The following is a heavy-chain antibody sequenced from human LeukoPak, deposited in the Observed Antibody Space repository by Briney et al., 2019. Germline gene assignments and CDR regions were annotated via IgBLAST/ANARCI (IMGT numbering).Heavy chain of an antibody. J-gene: IGHJ4*02. CDR1: GFTFSSYG. D-gene: IGHD6-13*01. V-gene: IGHV3-30*18. Sequence: GGSLRLSCAASGFTFSSYGMHWVRQAPGKGLEWVAVISYDGSNKYYADSVKGRFTISRDNSKNTLYLQMSNLRAEDTAVYYCAKEYPSSSWYGDYFDYWGQGTLVTVSS. CDR3: AKEYPSSSWYGDYFDY. CDR2: ISYDGSNK.